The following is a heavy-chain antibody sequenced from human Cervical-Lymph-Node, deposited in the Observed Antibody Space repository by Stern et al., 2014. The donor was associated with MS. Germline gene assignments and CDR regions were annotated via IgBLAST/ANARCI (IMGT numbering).Heavy chain of an antibody. Sequence: EVQLVESGGALVQPGGSLRLSCAVSGFSVSTKLMTWVRQAPGKGLEWLLVIYGVTSYDDSMKCRFTIARDNSKNTIFLQMNNLRPKDTAVYYCASGAPGGNSSGLESWGQGTMVTVSS. CDR3: ASGAPGGNSSGLES. CDR2: IYGVT. V-gene: IGHV3-66*02. CDR1: GFSVSTKL. J-gene: IGHJ4*02. D-gene: IGHD6-19*01.